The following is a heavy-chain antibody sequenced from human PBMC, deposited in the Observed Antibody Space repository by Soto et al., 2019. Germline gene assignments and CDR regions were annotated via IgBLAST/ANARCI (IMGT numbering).Heavy chain of an antibody. CDR2: IYYGGST. CDR3: ARDYYDLLTGYRAESFQH. J-gene: IGHJ1*01. CDR1: GGSISSYY. Sequence: TLSLTCTASGGSISSYYRSWIRQPPGKGLEWIGYIYYGGSTNYNPSLKSRVTISVDTSKNQFSLKLSSVTAADTAVYYCARDYYDLLTGYRAESFQHWGQGTRVTSPQ. D-gene: IGHD3-9*01. V-gene: IGHV4-59*01.